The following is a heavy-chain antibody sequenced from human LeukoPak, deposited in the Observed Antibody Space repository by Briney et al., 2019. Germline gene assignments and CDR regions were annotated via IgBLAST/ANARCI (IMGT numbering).Heavy chain of an antibody. J-gene: IGHJ4*02. CDR2: ISYDGSNK. CDR3: AREGIAAAFDY. CDR1: GFTFSSYA. V-gene: IGHV3-30-3*01. D-gene: IGHD6-13*01. Sequence: PGGSLRLSCAASGFTFSSYAMHWVRQAPGKGLDWVAVISYDGSNKYYADSVKGRFTISRDNSKNTLYLQMNSLRAEDTAVYYCAREGIAAAFDYWGQGTLVTVSS.